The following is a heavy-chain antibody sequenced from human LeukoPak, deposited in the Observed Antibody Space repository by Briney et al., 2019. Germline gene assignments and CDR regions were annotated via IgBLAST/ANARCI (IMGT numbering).Heavy chain of an antibody. J-gene: IGHJ4*02. CDR3: AKGDPYYDILTLDY. CDR1: GSTSKIYW. V-gene: IGHV3-30*18. D-gene: IGHD3-9*01. Sequence: GGSLRLSCAASGSTSKIYWMHWVRQAPGKGLEWVAVISYDGSNKYYADSVKGRFTISRDNSKNTLYLQMNSLRAEDTAVYYCAKGDPYYDILTLDYWGQGTLVTVSS. CDR2: ISYDGSNK.